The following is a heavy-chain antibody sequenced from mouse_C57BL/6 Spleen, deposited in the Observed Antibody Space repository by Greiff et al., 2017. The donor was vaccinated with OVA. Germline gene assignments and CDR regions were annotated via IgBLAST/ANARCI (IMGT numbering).Heavy chain of an antibody. CDR1: GYPFTSYW. CDR3: ARWRPNWEDY. V-gene: IGHV1-64*01. CDR2: IHPNSGST. J-gene: IGHJ2*01. D-gene: IGHD4-1*01. Sequence: QVQLQQPGAELVKLGASVKLSCKASGYPFTSYWMHWVKQRPGQGLEWFGMIHPNSGSTNYNEKFKSKATLTVDKSSRTAYMKLSSLTSEDSAVYYCARWRPNWEDYWGQGTTLTVAS.